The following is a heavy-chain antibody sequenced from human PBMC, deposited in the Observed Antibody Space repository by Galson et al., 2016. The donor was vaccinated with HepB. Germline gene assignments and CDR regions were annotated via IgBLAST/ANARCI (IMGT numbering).Heavy chain of an antibody. Sequence: SLRLSCAASGFTFSSYGMHWVRPAPGTGLEWVAVICYAGSNKYYADSVKGRFTISRDNSKNTLYLQMHSLRAEDTAVYSCARAYYYGMDVWGQGTTVTVSS. CDR2: ICYAGSNK. CDR3: ARAYYYGMDV. J-gene: IGHJ6*02. CDR1: GFTFSSYG. V-gene: IGHV3-33*01.